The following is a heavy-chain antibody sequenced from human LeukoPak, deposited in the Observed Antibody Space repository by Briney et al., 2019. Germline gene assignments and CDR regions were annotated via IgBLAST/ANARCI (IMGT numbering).Heavy chain of an antibody. CDR2: INHSGST. J-gene: IGHJ4*02. CDR3: ARVRNSSSWYVRYDY. D-gene: IGHD6-13*01. CDR1: GGSFSGYY. Sequence: SETLSLTCAVYGGSFSGYYWSWIRQPPGKGLEWIGEINHSGSTNNNPSLKSRVTISVDTSKNQFSLKLSSVTAADTAVYYCARVRNSSSWYVRYDYWGQGTLVTVSS. V-gene: IGHV4-34*01.